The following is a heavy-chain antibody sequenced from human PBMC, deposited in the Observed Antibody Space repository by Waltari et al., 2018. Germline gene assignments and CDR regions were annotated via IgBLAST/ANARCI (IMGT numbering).Heavy chain of an antibody. CDR3: ARVSGYYYYYYMDV. V-gene: IGHV4-4*09. Sequence: QVQLQESGPGLVKPSETLSLTCTVSGGSISSYYWSWIRQPPGKGLEWIGYIYTSGSTNYNPSLQSRVTISVDTSKNQFSLKLSSVTAADTAVYYCARVSGYYYYYYMDVWGKGTTVTVSS. J-gene: IGHJ6*03. CDR1: GGSISSYY. D-gene: IGHD1-26*01. CDR2: IYTSGST.